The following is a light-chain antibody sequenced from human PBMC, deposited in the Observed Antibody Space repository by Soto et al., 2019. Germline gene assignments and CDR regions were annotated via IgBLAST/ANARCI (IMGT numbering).Light chain of an antibody. Sequence: DIQMTQSPSSLSASVGDRVTITCQASQDIRNYLNWYHQKPGKAPKLLIYDASNLERGVPSRFSGSGSGTDFTFTISSLQAEDIGTYYCQQYDNLITFGPGTKVDIK. V-gene: IGKV1-33*01. CDR2: DAS. J-gene: IGKJ3*01. CDR1: QDIRNY. CDR3: QQYDNLIT.